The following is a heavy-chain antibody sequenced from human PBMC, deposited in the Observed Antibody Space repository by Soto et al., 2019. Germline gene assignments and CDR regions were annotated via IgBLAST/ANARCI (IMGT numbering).Heavy chain of an antibody. CDR1: GVSISSGDYY. CDR3: AREATIAARLDS. J-gene: IGHJ4*02. CDR2: IYYSGST. Sequence: TLSLTCTVSGVSISSGDYYCSWLRPPPGKGLEWIGYIYYSGSTYYNPSLKSRVTISVDTSKNQFSLKLSSVTAADTAVYYCAREATIAARLDSWGQGTLVTVSS. D-gene: IGHD6-6*01. V-gene: IGHV4-30-4*01.